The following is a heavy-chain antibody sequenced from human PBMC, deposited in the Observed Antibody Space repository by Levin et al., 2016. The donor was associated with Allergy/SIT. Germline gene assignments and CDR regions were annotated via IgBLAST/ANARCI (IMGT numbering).Heavy chain of an antibody. Sequence: WIRQPPGKGLEWIGEINHSGSTNYNPSLKSRVTISVDTSKNQFSLKLSSVTAADTAVYYCARGRITMVRGVTVPHYDPWGQGTLVTVSS. CDR3: ARGRITMVRGVTVPHYDP. J-gene: IGHJ5*02. D-gene: IGHD3-10*01. V-gene: IGHV4-34*01. CDR2: INHSGST.